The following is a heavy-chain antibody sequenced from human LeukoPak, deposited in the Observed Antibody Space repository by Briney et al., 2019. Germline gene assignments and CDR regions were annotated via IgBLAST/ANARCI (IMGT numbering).Heavy chain of an antibody. J-gene: IGHJ6*03. Sequence: SETLSLTCTVSGGSISSGSYYWSWIRQPPGKRLEWIGEINHSVSTSYNPSLKSRVTISVDTSKNQFSLKLSSVTAEDTAVYYCARGRRSIVVVPAARRGYYYMEVWGNGTTVTVSS. D-gene: IGHD2-2*01. CDR1: GGSISSGSYY. CDR2: INHSVST. CDR3: ARGRRSIVVVPAARRGYYYMEV. V-gene: IGHV4-39*07.